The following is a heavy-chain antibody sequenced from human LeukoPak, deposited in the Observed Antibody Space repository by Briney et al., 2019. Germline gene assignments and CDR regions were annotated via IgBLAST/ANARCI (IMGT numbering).Heavy chain of an antibody. CDR1: GYTFTGYY. CDR2: IYPNSGCT. Sequence: ASVKVSCKPSGYTFTGYYMLWVRQAPGHGLEGMGWIYPNSGCTNYALKFQARVTMTRDTTIGTASIVPTRVRCDPTAADYSARSADPAFDYWGQGTLVTVPT. CDR3: ARSADPAFDY. D-gene: IGHD6-25*01. V-gene: IGHV1-2*02. J-gene: IGHJ4*02.